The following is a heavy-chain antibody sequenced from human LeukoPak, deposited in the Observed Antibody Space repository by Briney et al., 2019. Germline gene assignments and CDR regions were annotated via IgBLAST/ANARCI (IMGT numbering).Heavy chain of an antibody. Sequence: PGGSLRLSCAASGFTFDDYGMSWVRQAPGKGLEWVSGINWNGGSTGYADSVKGRFTISRDNAKNSLYLQMNSLRAEDMALYYCARERALMVHQPVGPEANWFDPWGQGTLVTVSS. D-gene: IGHD3-10*01. CDR2: INWNGGST. V-gene: IGHV3-20*04. CDR3: ARERALMVHQPVGPEANWFDP. J-gene: IGHJ5*02. CDR1: GFTFDDYG.